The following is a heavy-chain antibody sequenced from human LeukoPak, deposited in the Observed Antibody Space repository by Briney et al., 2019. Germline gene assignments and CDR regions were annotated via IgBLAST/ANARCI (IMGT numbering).Heavy chain of an antibody. CDR1: GYTFTSYG. Sequence: ASVKVSCKASGYTFTSYGISWVRQAPGQGLEWMGWISAYNGNTNYAQKLQGRLTMTRNTSISTAYMELSGLRLEDTAVYYCSRGPRFDPWGQGTQVTVSS. J-gene: IGHJ5*02. CDR2: ISAYNGNT. V-gene: IGHV1-18*01. CDR3: SRGPRFDP.